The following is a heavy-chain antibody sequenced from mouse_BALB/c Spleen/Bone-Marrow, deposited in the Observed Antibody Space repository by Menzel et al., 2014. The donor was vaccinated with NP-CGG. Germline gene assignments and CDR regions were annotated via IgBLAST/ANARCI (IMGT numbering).Heavy chain of an antibody. V-gene: IGHV5-6*01. Sequence: EVQREESGGDLVKPGGSLKLSCAASGFTFSSYGMSWVRQTPDKRLEWIATINSGGGFTYYTDSVKGRFTISRDNAKNTLYLQMNRLTSVDTAMYYCARGGKGDVRSSFDFWGAGTTVTVSS. D-gene: IGHD3-3*01. CDR1: GFTFSSYG. CDR2: INSGGGFT. J-gene: IGHJ1*01. CDR3: ARGGKGDVRSSFDF.